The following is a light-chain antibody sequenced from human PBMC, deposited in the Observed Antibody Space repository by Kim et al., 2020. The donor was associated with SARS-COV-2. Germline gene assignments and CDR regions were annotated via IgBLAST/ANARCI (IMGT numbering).Light chain of an antibody. CDR1: SSDVGGYSY. Sequence: SELTQPASVSGSPGQSITISCTGTSSDVGGYSYVSWYQQHPGKAPKLMIYDVNERPSGVSNRFSGSKSDSTASLTISGLQAEDEADYYCSSYTSSSTWV. CDR3: SSYTSSSTWV. J-gene: IGLJ3*02. V-gene: IGLV2-14*03. CDR2: DVN.